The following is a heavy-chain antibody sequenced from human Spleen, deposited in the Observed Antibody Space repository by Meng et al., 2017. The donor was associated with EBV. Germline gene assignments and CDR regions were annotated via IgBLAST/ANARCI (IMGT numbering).Heavy chain of an antibody. D-gene: IGHD2/OR15-2a*01. CDR3: ARAGSFLGIIDS. CDR2: INHSGIT. CDR1: GGSFNDYY. Sequence: HVQLKQWGAGLLKPSETLPLTCAVYGGSFNDYYWTWIRQPPGKGLEWIGEINHSGITNYNPSLKSRVTISVDTSKNQFSLKLSSVTAADTAVYYCARAGSFLGIIDSWGQGTLVTVSS. J-gene: IGHJ5*01. V-gene: IGHV4-34*01.